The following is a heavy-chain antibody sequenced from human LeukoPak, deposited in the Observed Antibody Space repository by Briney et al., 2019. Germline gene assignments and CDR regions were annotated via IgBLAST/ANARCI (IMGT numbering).Heavy chain of an antibody. V-gene: IGHV4-59*08. J-gene: IGHJ5*02. D-gene: IGHD3-22*01. Sequence: PSETLSLTCTVSGGSISSYYWSWIRQPPGKGLEWIGYIYYSGSTNYNPSLKSRVTISVDTSKNQFSLKLNSVTAADTAVYYCARGNHYYDSSGYYHNWFDPWGQGTLVTVSS. CDR1: GGSISSYY. CDR2: IYYSGST. CDR3: ARGNHYYDSSGYYHNWFDP.